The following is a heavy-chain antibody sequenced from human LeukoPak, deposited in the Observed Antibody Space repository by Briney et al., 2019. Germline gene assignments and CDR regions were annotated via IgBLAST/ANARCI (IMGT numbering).Heavy chain of an antibody. J-gene: IGHJ3*02. V-gene: IGHV3-21*01. D-gene: IGHD6-13*01. CDR1: GFTFSSYS. CDR3: ATDPGIIAVAASLI. Sequence: GGSLRLSCAASGFTFSSYSMNWVRQAPGKGLEWVSSISSSSSYIYYADSVKGRFTISRDNAKNSLYLQMNSLRAEDTAVYYCATDPGIIAVAASLIWGQGTMVTVSS. CDR2: ISSSSSYI.